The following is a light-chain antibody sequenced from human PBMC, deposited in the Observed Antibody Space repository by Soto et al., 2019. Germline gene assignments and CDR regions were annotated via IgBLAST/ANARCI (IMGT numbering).Light chain of an antibody. CDR1: QTVSRY. J-gene: IGKJ4*01. V-gene: IGKV3-11*01. Sequence: EVVLTQSPATLSLSPGEEVTLSCRASQTVSRYLAWYQQKPGQAPRLLIYDASNRAAGIPDRFSGSGSGTDFTLTFSSLEPEDFAVYYCQQRSDWPLTFGGGTKVEIK. CDR3: QQRSDWPLT. CDR2: DAS.